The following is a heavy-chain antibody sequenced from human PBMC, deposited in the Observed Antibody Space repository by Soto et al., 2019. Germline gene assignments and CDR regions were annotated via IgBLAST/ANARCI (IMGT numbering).Heavy chain of an antibody. CDR3: AREGVGYSYGNFDY. CDR2: INSDGSST. V-gene: IGHV3-74*01. J-gene: IGHJ4*02. D-gene: IGHD5-18*01. Sequence: EVQLLESGGGLVQPGGSLRLSCAASGFTFSSYAMSWVRQAPGKGLEWVSRINSDGSSTFSADSVKGRFTISRDNAKNTLYLQMNSLRAEDTAVYYCAREGVGYSYGNFDYWGQGTLVTVSS. CDR1: GFTFSSYA.